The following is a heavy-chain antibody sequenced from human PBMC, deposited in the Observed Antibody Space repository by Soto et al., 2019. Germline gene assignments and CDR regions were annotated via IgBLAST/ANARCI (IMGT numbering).Heavy chain of an antibody. Sequence: QVQLQESGPGLVKPSQTLSLTCTVSGGSINNGDYYWSWIRQPPGKGLEWIGYMYYSGNTYYNPSIKSRGTISIDTSKNQFTLKLRSVTVADTAVYFCAREGIGYCKRTSCHGVDVWGQGTTVIVSS. V-gene: IGHV4-30-4*01. J-gene: IGHJ6*02. CDR3: AREGIGYCKRTSCHGVDV. CDR2: MYYSGNT. CDR1: GGSINNGDYY. D-gene: IGHD2-2*01.